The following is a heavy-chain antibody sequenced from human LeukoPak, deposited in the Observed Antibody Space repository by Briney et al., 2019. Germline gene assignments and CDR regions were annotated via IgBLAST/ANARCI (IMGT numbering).Heavy chain of an antibody. D-gene: IGHD2-2*01. J-gene: IGHJ6*04. Sequence: PGGSLRLSCAASGFTFSSYAMHWVRQAPGKGLEWVAVISYDGSNKYYADSVKGRFTISRDNSKNTLYLQMNSLRAEDTAAYYCAREYCSSTSCYLFYYYYYGMDVWGKGTTVTVSS. CDR3: AREYCSSTSCYLFYYYYYGMDV. CDR1: GFTFSSYA. V-gene: IGHV3-30*04. CDR2: ISYDGSNK.